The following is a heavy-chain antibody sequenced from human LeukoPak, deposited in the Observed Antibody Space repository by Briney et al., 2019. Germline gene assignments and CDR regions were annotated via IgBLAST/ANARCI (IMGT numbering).Heavy chain of an antibody. V-gene: IGHV1-69*06. D-gene: IGHD3-16*01. CDR1: GYTFTSYG. Sequence: ASVKVSCKASGYTFTSYGISWVRQAPGQGLEWMGGIIPIFGTANYAQKFQGRVTITADKSTSTAYMELSSLRSEDTAVYYCAQGVPHTYYYYYYMDVWGKGTTVTVSS. CDR2: IIPIFGTA. J-gene: IGHJ6*03. CDR3: AQGVPHTYYYYYYMDV.